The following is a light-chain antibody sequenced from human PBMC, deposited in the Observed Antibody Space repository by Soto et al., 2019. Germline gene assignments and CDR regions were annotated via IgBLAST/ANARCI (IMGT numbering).Light chain of an antibody. CDR3: SSYTSSSTLYV. J-gene: IGLJ1*01. Sequence: QSALTQPASVSGSPRQSITISCTGASSDVGGYTYVSWYQQHPGKAPKLMIYEFNNRPSGVSNRFSGSKSGNTASLTISGLQAEDEADYYCSSYTSSSTLYVFGTGTKVTVL. CDR2: EFN. V-gene: IGLV2-14*01. CDR1: SSDVGGYTY.